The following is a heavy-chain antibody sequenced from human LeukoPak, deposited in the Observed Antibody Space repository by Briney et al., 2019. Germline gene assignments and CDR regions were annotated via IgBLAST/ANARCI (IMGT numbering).Heavy chain of an antibody. J-gene: IGHJ3*02. CDR1: GGSISSYY. D-gene: IGHD5-12*01. Sequence: SETLSLTCTVYGGSISSYYWSWIRQPPGKGLEWIGYIYYSGSTNYNPSLKSRVTISVDASKNQFSLKLSSVTAADTAVYYCARERGYMAFDTWGQGTMVTVSS. CDR3: ARERGYMAFDT. V-gene: IGHV4-59*01. CDR2: IYYSGST.